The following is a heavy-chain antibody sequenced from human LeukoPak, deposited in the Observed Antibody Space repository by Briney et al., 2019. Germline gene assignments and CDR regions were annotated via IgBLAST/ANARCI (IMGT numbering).Heavy chain of an antibody. Sequence: SETLSLTCAVYGGSFSGYYWSWIRQPPGKGLEWIGEINHSGSTNYNPSLKSRVTISVDTSKNQFSLKLSSVTAADTAVYYCARLDTRIAAAGTGWFDPWGQGTLVTVSS. D-gene: IGHD6-13*01. CDR2: INHSGST. V-gene: IGHV4-34*01. CDR1: GGSFSGYY. J-gene: IGHJ5*02. CDR3: ARLDTRIAAAGTGWFDP.